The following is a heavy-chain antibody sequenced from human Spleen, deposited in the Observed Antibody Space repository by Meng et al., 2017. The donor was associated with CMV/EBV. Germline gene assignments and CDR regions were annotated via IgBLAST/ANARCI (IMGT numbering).Heavy chain of an antibody. J-gene: IGHJ5*02. CDR3: ARRPGPYSSSWYEGYWFDP. CDR2: IDTYGTR. D-gene: IGHD6-13*01. Sequence: GESLKISCAASGFTVGSNYGSWVRQAPGKGLEWSSVIDTYGTRYYEDSVKGRFTIARDNSKNTLYLQMNSLRAEDTAVYYCARRPGPYSSSWYEGYWFDPWGQGTLVTVSS. CDR1: GFTVGSNY. V-gene: IGHV3-66*02.